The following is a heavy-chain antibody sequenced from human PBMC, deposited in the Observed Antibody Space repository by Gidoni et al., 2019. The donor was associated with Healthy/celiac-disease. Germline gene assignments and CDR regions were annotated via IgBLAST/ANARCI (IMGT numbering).Heavy chain of an antibody. CDR1: GYTFTGYY. V-gene: IGHV1-2*02. J-gene: IGHJ6*03. Sequence: QVQLVQSGAAVKKPGASVKVSCKASGYTFTGYYMHWVRQATGQGLEWMGWINPNRGGTNYAQKFQGRVTMTRDTSISTAYMELSRLRSDDTAVYYCASLGARGVRYYYYMDVWGKGTTVTVSS. D-gene: IGHD3-10*01. CDR3: ASLGARGVRYYYYMDV. CDR2: INPNRGGT.